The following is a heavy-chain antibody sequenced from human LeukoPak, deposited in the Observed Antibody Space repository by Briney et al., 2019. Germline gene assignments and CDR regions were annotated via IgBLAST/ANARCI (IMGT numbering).Heavy chain of an antibody. Sequence: ASVKVSCKASGGTFSSYAISWVRQAPGQGLEWMGGIIPIFGTANYAQKFQGRVTITADKSTSTAYMELSSLRSEDTAVYYCASGLAARFWFDPWGQGTLVTVSS. V-gene: IGHV1-69*06. CDR1: GGTFSSYA. CDR2: IIPIFGTA. J-gene: IGHJ5*02. CDR3: ASGLAARFWFDP. D-gene: IGHD6-6*01.